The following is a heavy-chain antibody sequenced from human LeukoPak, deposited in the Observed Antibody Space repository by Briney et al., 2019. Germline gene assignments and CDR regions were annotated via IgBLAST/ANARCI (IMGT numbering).Heavy chain of an antibody. CDR1: GFTFSSCG. Sequence: GRSLRLSCAASGFTFSSCGMHWVRQAPGKGLEWVAVIWYDGSKKYYADSVKGRFTISRDNAKNSLYLQMNSLRAEDTAVYYCARTRAGWGPFDYWGQGTLVTVSS. J-gene: IGHJ4*02. CDR3: ARTRAGWGPFDY. CDR2: IWYDGSKK. D-gene: IGHD7-27*01. V-gene: IGHV3-33*03.